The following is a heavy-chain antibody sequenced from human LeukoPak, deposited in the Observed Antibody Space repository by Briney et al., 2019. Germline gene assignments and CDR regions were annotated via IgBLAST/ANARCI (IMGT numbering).Heavy chain of an antibody. CDR1: GYTFTSYG. CDR3: ARYCSSTSCNVDY. D-gene: IGHD2-2*01. CDR2: ISAYNGNT. Sequence: ASVKVSCKASGYTFTSYGISWVRQAPGQGLEWMGWISAYNGNTNYAQKLQGRVTMTTDTSTSTAYVELRSLRSDDTAVYYCARYCSSTSCNVDYWGQGTLVTVSS. J-gene: IGHJ4*02. V-gene: IGHV1-18*01.